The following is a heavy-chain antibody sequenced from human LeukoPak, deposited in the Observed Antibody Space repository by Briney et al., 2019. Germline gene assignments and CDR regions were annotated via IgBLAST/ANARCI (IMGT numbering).Heavy chain of an antibody. D-gene: IGHD3-10*01. CDR2: ISDSGGNT. Sequence: GESLKISCKGSGYSFTSYWIGWVRQAPGKGLEWVSGISDSGGNTYYADSVKGRFTISRDNSKNTVYLHMNSLRAEDTAVYHCAKDTKWFGGGFDYWGQGALVTVSS. V-gene: IGHV3-23*01. CDR3: AKDTKWFGGGFDY. J-gene: IGHJ4*02. CDR1: GYSFTSYW.